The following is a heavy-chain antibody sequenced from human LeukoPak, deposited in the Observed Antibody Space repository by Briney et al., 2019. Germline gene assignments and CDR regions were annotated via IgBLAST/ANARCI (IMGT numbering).Heavy chain of an antibody. J-gene: IGHJ4*02. CDR3: ARHERGAENLDY. D-gene: IGHD1-1*01. CDR2: VSYSGRT. CDR1: GASISNYY. V-gene: IGHV4-59*08. Sequence: PSETLSLTCTVSGASISNYYWSWIGQPPGKGLECIGYVSYSGRTNNNPSLKTRVTISADTSKNQFSLKLTSVTAADTAVYYCARHERGAENLDYWGQGTLVTVSS.